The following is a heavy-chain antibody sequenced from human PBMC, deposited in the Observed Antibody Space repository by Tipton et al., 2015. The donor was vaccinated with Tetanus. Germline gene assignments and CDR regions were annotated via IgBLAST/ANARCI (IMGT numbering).Heavy chain of an antibody. CDR2: IHYSGST. CDR3: ARVDSANDRIDH. V-gene: IGHV4-59*12. D-gene: IGHD5-12*01. Sequence: TLSLTCTVSGGSINRYYWSWIRQPPGKGLEWIGYIHYSGSTTYNPSLKSRVTISVDTSKNQFSLNLTSVTAADTALFYCARVDSANDRIDHWGQGTLVTVSS. J-gene: IGHJ4*02. CDR1: GGSINRYY.